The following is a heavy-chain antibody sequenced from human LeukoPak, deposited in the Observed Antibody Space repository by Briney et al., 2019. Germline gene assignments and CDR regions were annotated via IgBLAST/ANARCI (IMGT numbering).Heavy chain of an antibody. CDR3: AKDNSGSYHLDY. J-gene: IGHJ4*02. CDR1: GFTFSVYS. CDR2: ISSGSSTI. V-gene: IGHV3-48*01. Sequence: GGSLRLSCAASGFTFSVYSMNWVRQAPGKGLEWVSYISSGSSTIYYADSVKGRFTISRDNAKNSLYLQMNSLRAEDTAVYYCAKDNSGSYHLDYWGQGTLVTVSS. D-gene: IGHD1-26*01.